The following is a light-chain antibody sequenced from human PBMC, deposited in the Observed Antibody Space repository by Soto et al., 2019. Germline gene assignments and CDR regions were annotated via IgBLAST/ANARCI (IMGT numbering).Light chain of an antibody. CDR3: AAWDDSVRNYV. CDR1: SSNIGAGYD. CDR2: GNS. Sequence: QSVLTQPPSVSGAPGQRVTISCTGSSSNIGAGYDVHWYQQLPGTAPKLLIYGNSNRPSGVPDRFSGSKSGTSASLAITGLQAEDEADYYCAAWDDSVRNYVFGTGTKVTVL. V-gene: IGLV1-40*01. J-gene: IGLJ1*01.